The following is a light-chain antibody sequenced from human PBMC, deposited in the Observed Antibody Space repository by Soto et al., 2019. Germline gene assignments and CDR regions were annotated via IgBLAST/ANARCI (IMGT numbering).Light chain of an antibody. V-gene: IGKV1-27*01. CDR2: SAS. CDR3: QKFNTAPLT. Sequence: DIPMTQSPSSLSASVGDRVTITCRASQAISVYLAWYQQKPGKVPKLLIYSASTLQSGVPSRFSGSGSGTDFTLTISSLQPEDVATYSCQKFNTAPLTFGQGTRLEIK. J-gene: IGKJ5*01. CDR1: QAISVY.